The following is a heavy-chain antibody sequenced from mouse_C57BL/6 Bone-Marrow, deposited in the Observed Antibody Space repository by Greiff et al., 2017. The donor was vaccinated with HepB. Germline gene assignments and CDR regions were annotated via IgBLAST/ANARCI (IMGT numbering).Heavy chain of an antibody. D-gene: IGHD1-1*01. CDR1: GYTFTSYW. CDR3: AGSSYGYYAMDY. CDR2: IYPGSGST. J-gene: IGHJ4*01. Sequence: QVQLQQPGAELVKPGASVKMSCKASGYTFTSYWITWVKQRPGQGLEWIGDIYPGSGSTNYNEKFKSKATLTVDTSSRTAYMQLSSLTSEDSAVYYGAGSSYGYYAMDYWGQGTSVTVSS. V-gene: IGHV1-55*01.